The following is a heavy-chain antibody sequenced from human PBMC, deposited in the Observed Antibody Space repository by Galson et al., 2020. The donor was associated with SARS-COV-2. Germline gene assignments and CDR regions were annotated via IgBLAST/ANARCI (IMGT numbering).Heavy chain of an antibody. D-gene: IGHD6-19*01. J-gene: IGHJ4*02. V-gene: IGHV4-39*07. CDR3: ARWSSGWTAFDY. CDR1: GGSISSSSYY. Sequence: SETLSLTCTVSGGSISSSSYYWGWIRQPPGKGLEWIGSIYYSGSTYYNPSLKSRVTISVDTSKNQFSLKLSSVTAADTAVYYCARWSSGWTAFDYWGQGTLVTVSS. CDR2: IYYSGST.